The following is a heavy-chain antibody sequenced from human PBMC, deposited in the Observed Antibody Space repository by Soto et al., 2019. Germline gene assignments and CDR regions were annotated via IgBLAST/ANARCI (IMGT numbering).Heavy chain of an antibody. Sequence: GGSLRLSCAASGFTFSRYGMHWIRQAPGEGLEWMAVIVNDGSDRDHADSVKGRFTISRDNSKSTLYLQMNNLRAEDTAMYYCARDDDYAGNGFDYWGQGXLVTVYS. CDR3: ARDDDYAGNGFDY. CDR1: GFTFSRYG. CDR2: IVNDGSDR. J-gene: IGHJ4*02. D-gene: IGHD3-16*01. V-gene: IGHV3-33*01.